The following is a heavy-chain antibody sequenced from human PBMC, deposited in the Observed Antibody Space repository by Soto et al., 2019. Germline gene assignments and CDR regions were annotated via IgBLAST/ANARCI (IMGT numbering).Heavy chain of an antibody. V-gene: IGHV1-8*01. CDR1: GDPFSNYD. CDR3: ASGRNGMDV. Sequence: QVQLVQSGAEVKKPGASVKVSCKASGDPFSNYDIKWVRQATGQGLEWMGWMNPNSGNTGAARKFEGRVTMTRTTSISTAYMELSSLRSEDTAVYYCASGRNGMDVWGQWTTVTVSS. CDR2: MNPNSGNT. J-gene: IGHJ6*02.